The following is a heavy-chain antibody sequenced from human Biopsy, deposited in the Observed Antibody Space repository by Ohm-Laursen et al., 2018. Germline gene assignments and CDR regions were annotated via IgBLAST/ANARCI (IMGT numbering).Heavy chain of an antibody. V-gene: IGHV4-59*01. D-gene: IGHD3-3*01. CDR1: GGSIISYY. CDR3: TGTTRDRLWSGSYKRGLWFDP. CDR2: VYNGGIT. J-gene: IGHJ5*02. Sequence: TLSLTCSVSGGSIISYYWTWIRQPPGKGLEWIGHVYNGGITNYNPSLKSRVTISKDTSKNQFSLQVNSLTAADTAVYYCTGTTRDRLWSGSYKRGLWFDPWGQGTLVIVSS.